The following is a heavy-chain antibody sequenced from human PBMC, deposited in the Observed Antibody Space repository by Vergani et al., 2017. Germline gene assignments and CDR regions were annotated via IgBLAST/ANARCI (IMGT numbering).Heavy chain of an antibody. D-gene: IGHD6-19*01. V-gene: IGHV3-30*02. J-gene: IGHJ4*02. CDR2: IRYDGSNT. CDR3: ARDTVTGSRYFDC. CDR1: GFTFSNYG. Sequence: QVQLVESGGGVVQPGGSLRLSCGASGFTFSNYGMHWVRQAPGKGLEWVTFIRYDGSNTYYADSVKGRFTISRDNSKNTLFLQMNSLRPEDTAVYYCARDTVTGSRYFDCWVQGTLVTVSS.